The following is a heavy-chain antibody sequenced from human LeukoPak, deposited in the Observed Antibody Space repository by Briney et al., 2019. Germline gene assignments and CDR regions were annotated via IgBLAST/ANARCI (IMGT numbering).Heavy chain of an antibody. CDR2: ISGSGGST. Sequence: GGSLRLSCAASGFTFSSYAMSWVRQAPGKGLEWVSAISGSGGSTYYADSVKGRFTISRDNSKNTLYLQMNSLRAEDTAVYYCAKDQQYSSSWYPNYYFDYWGQGTLVTVSS. V-gene: IGHV3-23*01. CDR1: GFTFSSYA. CDR3: AKDQQYSSSWYPNYYFDY. J-gene: IGHJ4*02. D-gene: IGHD6-13*01.